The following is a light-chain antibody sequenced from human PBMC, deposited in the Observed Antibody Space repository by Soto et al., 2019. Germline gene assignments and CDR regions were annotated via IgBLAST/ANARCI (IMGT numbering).Light chain of an antibody. CDR1: SSDVGGYNY. CDR2: EVS. J-gene: IGLJ1*01. CDR3: SSYTTSNTRQIV. Sequence: QSVLTQPASVSGSPGQSITISCTRTSSDVGGYNYVSWYQHHPGKAPKLIIYEVSNRPSGVSIPFPASKSDNTASLTISGLQPEDEADYHCSSYTTSNTRQIVFGTGTKVTVL. V-gene: IGLV2-14*01.